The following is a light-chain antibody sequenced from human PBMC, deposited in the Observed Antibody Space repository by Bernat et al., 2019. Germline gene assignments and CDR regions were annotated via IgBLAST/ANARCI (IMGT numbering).Light chain of an antibody. CDR3: QSYDSSVWV. V-gene: IGLV6-57*04. Sequence: NFMLTQPHSVSESPGKTVTISCSRSSGSIAGNYVQWYQQGPGIAPTTVMYEDNQRPYGVPDRFSGSIDRSSNSASLTISGLKTEDEADYYCQSYDSSVWVCGGGTKLTVL. CDR1: SGSIAGNY. J-gene: IGLJ3*02. CDR2: EDN.